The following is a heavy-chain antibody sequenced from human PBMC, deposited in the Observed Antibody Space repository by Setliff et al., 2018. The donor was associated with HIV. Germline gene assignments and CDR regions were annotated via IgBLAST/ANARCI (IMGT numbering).Heavy chain of an antibody. CDR3: ARLVELHKTQYIWFDP. Sequence: SETLSLTCTVSGGSISSGSFYWSWIRQSAGKGLEWIGRIYTSGSTNDNPSLKSRITIPVDTSNNQFSLRLSSVTAADTAVYYCARLVELHKTQYIWFDPWGQGTLVTVSS. D-gene: IGHD1-7*01. V-gene: IGHV4-61*02. CDR2: IYTSGST. J-gene: IGHJ5*02. CDR1: GGSISSGSFY.